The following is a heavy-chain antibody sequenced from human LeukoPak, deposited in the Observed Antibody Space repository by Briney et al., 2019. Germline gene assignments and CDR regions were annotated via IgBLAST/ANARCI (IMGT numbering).Heavy chain of an antibody. V-gene: IGHV4-61*01. D-gene: IGHD3-22*01. CDR2: IYYSGST. CDR1: GGSISSGSYY. J-gene: IGHJ4*02. CDR3: ARAVDYYDSSGYHLDY. Sequence: SQTLSLTCTVSGGSISSGSYYWSWIRQPPGKGLEWIGYIYYSGSTNYNPSLKSRVTISVDTSKNQFSLKLSSVTAADTAVYYCARAVDYYDSSGYHLDYWGQGTLVTVSS.